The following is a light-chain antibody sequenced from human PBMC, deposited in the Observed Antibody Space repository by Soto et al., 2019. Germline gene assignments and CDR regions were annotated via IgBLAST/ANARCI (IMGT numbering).Light chain of an antibody. V-gene: IGKV3-15*01. CDR1: QSVSSN. CDR3: QQYNNWPRGT. CDR2: GAS. Sequence: EIVMTQSPATLSVSPGERATLSCRASQSVSSNLAWYQQKPGQAPRLLIYGASTRAPGIPARFSGSGSGTEFTLTISSLQSEDFAVYYCQQYNNWPRGTFGQGTKRDIK. J-gene: IGKJ2*02.